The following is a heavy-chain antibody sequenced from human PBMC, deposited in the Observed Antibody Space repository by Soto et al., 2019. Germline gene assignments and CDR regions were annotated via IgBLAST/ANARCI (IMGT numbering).Heavy chain of an antibody. J-gene: IGHJ3*02. CDR3: ARAVAGNRDAFDI. CDR2: IYYSGST. CDR1: GGSISSYD. V-gene: IGHV4-59*01. D-gene: IGHD6-19*01. Sequence: SETLSLTCTVSGGSISSYDWSWIRQPPGKGLEWIGYIYYSGSTNYNPSLKSRVTISVDTSKNQFSLKLSSVTAADTAVYYCARAVAGNRDAFDIWGQGTMVTVSS.